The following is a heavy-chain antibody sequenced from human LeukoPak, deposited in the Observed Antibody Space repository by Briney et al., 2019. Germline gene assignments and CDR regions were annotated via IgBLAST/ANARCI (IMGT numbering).Heavy chain of an antibody. CDR2: IKQDGSEK. CDR3: ARDGFADDVRFGELWFSAFDI. V-gene: IGHV3-7*01. CDR1: GFTFSSFW. J-gene: IGHJ3*02. D-gene: IGHD3-10*01. Sequence: GGSLRLSCAASGFTFSSFWMSWVRQAPGKGLEWVANIKQDGSEKYYVDSVKGRFTISRDNAKNSLYLQMNSLRAEDTAVYYCARDGFADDVRFGELWFSAFDIWGQGTMVTVSS.